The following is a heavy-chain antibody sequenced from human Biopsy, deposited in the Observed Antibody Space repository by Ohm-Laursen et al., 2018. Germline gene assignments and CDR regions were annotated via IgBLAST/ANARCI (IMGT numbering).Heavy chain of an antibody. CDR2: INQAGTT. V-gene: IGHV4-34*01. J-gene: IGHJ4*02. Sequence: GTLSLTRPVSGKSFSDHQWSWIRQPPGKGLEWIGQINQAGTTNYNPSLKSRVSISADASKNEFSLRLASVTAADTAVYLCGNEVHGRDYWGLGAQVTVSS. D-gene: IGHD2-15*01. CDR1: GKSFSDHQ. CDR3: GNEVHGRDY.